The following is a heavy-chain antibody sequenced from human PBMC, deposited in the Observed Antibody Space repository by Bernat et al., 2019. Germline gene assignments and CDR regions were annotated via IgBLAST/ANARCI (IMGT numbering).Heavy chain of an antibody. J-gene: IGHJ4*02. Sequence: QVQLVQSGAEVKKPGASVKVSCKASGYTFTSYYMHWVRQAPGQGLEWMGIINPSGGSTSYAQKFQGRVTMTRDTSTSTVYMELSSLRSEDMAVYYCARADTMVRGVIITSIDYWGQGTLVTVSS. V-gene: IGHV1-46*03. CDR2: INPSGGST. CDR1: GYTFTSYY. D-gene: IGHD3-10*01. CDR3: ARADTMVRGVIITSIDY.